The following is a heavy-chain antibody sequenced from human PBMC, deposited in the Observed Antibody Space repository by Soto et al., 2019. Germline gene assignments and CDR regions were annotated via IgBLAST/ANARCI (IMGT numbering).Heavy chain of an antibody. Sequence: QVQLVQSGAEVKKPGASVKVSCKASGYTFTNYGISWVRQAPGQGLEWMGWISAYNGNTNYAQKLQGRVTMTTDTSTSKAYMELRSLRSDDTAVYYCASYHLNSYYYGMDVWGQGTTVTVSS. V-gene: IGHV1-18*01. J-gene: IGHJ6*02. CDR2: ISAYNGNT. CDR3: ASYHLNSYYYGMDV. CDR1: GYTFTNYG.